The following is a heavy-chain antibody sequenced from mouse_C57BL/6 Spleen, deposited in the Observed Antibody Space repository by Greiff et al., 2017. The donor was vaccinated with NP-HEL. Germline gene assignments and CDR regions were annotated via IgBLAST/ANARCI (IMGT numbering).Heavy chain of an antibody. V-gene: IGHV1-7*01. Sequence: QVQLQQSGAELAKPGASVTLSCKASGYTFTSYWMHWVKQRPGQGLEWIGYINPSSGYTKYNQKFKDKATLTADKSSSTAYMQLSSLTYEDSAFYFCARSGAYYGSREDYAMDYWGQGTSVTVSS. CDR3: ARSGAYYGSREDYAMDY. CDR1: GYTFTSYW. CDR2: INPSSGYT. J-gene: IGHJ4*01. D-gene: IGHD1-1*01.